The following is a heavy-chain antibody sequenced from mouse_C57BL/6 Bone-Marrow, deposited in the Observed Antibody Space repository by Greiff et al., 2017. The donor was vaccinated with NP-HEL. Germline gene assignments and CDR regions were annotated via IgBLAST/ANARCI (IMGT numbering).Heavy chain of an antibody. CDR2: ISDGGSYT. CDR1: GFTFSSYA. Sequence: EVQRVESGGGLVKPGGSLKLSCAASGFTFSSYAMSWVRQTPEKRLEWVATISDGGSYTYYPDNVKGRFTISRDNAKNNLYLQMSHLKSEDTAMYYCARALTEGYAMDYWGQGTSVTVSS. J-gene: IGHJ4*01. V-gene: IGHV5-4*01. CDR3: ARALTEGYAMDY.